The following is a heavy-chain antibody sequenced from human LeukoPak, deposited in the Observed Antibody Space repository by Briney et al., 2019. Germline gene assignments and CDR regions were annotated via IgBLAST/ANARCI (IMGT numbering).Heavy chain of an antibody. J-gene: IGHJ4*02. D-gene: IGHD6-13*01. Sequence: GGSLRLSCAAAGFTVSSNYMSWVRQARGKGLEWVSVIYSGGSTYYADSVKGRFTISRDNSKNTLYLQMNSLRAEDTAVYYCARESSSWYYDYWGQGTLVTVSS. CDR2: IYSGGST. CDR1: GFTVSSNY. V-gene: IGHV3-53*01. CDR3: ARESSSWYYDY.